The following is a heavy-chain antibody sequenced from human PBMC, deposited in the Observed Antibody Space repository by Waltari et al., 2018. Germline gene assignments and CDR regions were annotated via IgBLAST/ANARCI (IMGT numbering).Heavy chain of an antibody. CDR3: ARDAGSGYDPFTSYYYYMDV. D-gene: IGHD5-12*01. CDR1: GYTFTGYY. J-gene: IGHJ6*03. CDR2: INPNSGGT. Sequence: QVQLVQSGAEVKKPGASVKVSCKASGYTFTGYYMHWVRQAPGQGLEWMGWINPNSGGTNYAQKFQGRVTMTRDTSISTAYMELSRLRSDDTAVYYCARDAGSGYDPFTSYYYYMDVWGKGTTVTVSS. V-gene: IGHV1-2*02.